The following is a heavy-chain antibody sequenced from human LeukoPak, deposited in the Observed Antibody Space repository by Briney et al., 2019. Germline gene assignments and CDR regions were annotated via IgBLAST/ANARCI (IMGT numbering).Heavy chain of an antibody. J-gene: IGHJ6*04. V-gene: IGHV3-48*03. Sequence: GGSLRLSCAASGFTFSSYEMNWVRQAPGKGLEWVSYISSSGSTIYYADSVKGRFTISRGNAKNSLYLQMNSLRAEDTAVYYCAVLGITMIGGVWGKGTTVTISS. D-gene: IGHD3-10*02. CDR2: ISSSGSTI. CDR3: AVLGITMIGGV. CDR1: GFTFSSYE.